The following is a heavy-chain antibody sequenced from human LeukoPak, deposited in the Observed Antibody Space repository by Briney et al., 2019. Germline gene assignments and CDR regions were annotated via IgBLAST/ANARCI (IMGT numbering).Heavy chain of an antibody. CDR2: INAFKCNT. V-gene: IGHV1-18*01. CDR3: ARDRCSSTSCYMDTLNWFDP. Sequence: ASVKVSYNASGHTFTRYGTIWVRQSPGQGLECMGWINAFKCNTNSSNTLTGRVTLTTDTSTSTAYMELRSLRSDDTAVYYCARDRCSSTSCYMDTLNWFDPWGQGTLVTVSS. J-gene: IGHJ5*02. D-gene: IGHD2-2*02. CDR1: GHTFTRYG.